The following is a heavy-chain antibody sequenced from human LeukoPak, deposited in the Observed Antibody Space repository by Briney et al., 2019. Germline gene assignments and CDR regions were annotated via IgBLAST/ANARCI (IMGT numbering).Heavy chain of an antibody. CDR3: ARDHCSGGSCYWLSWFDP. CDR2: INHSGST. Sequence: SETLSLTCAVYGGSFSGYYWSWIRQPPGKGLEWIGEINHSGSTNYNPSLKSRVTISVDTSKNQFSLKLSSVTAADTAVYYCARDHCSGGSCYWLSWFDPWGQGTLVTVSS. V-gene: IGHV4-34*01. D-gene: IGHD2-15*01. J-gene: IGHJ5*02. CDR1: GGSFSGYY.